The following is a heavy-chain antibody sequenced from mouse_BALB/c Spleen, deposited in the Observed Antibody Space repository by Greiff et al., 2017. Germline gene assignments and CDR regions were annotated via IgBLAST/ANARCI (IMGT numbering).Heavy chain of an antibody. D-gene: IGHD2-14*01. J-gene: IGHJ2*01. CDR1: GYSITSGYY. CDR2: ISYDGSN. Sequence: EVKLMESGPGLVKPSQSLSLTCSVTGYSITSGYYWNWIRQFPGNKLEWMGYISYDGSNNYNPSLKNRISITRDTSKNQFFLKLNSVTTEDTATYYCARVDYRYDYFDYWGQGTTLTVSS. CDR3: ARVDYRYDYFDY. V-gene: IGHV3-6*02.